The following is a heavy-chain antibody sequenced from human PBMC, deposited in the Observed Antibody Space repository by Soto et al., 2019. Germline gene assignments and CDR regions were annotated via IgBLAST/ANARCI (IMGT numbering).Heavy chain of an antibody. V-gene: IGHV4-39*01. CDR3: ARTRVAAAYNWFDP. J-gene: IGHJ5*02. CDR2: IYYSGST. D-gene: IGHD6-13*01. CDR1: GGSISSSSYY. Sequence: PSETLSLTCTVSGGSISSSSYYWGWIRQPPGKGLEWIGSIYYSGSTYYNPSLKSRVTISVDTSKNKFSLKLSSVTAADTAVYYCARTRVAAAYNWFDPWGQGTLVTVSS.